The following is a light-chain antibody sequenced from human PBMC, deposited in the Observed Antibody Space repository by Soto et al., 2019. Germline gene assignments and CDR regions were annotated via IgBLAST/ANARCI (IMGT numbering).Light chain of an antibody. CDR2: EVS. CDR3: SSYAGSNNLV. Sequence: QSVLTQPPSASGSPGQSVTISCTGTSSDVGGYNYVSWYQQHPGKAPKLMIYEVSKRPSGVPDRFSGSKSGNTASLTVSGXXXXXEADYYCSSYAGSNNLVFGGGTKVTVL. V-gene: IGLV2-8*01. CDR1: SSDVGGYNY. J-gene: IGLJ2*01.